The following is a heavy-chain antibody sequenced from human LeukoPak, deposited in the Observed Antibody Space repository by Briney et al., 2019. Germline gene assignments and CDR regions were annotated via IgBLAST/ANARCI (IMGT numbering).Heavy chain of an antibody. D-gene: IGHD6-19*01. CDR1: GGSISSYY. V-gene: IGHV4-59*08. J-gene: IGHJ4*02. Sequence: SETLSLTCTVSGGSISSYYWSWLRQPPGKGLEWIGYIYYSGSTNYNPSLKSRVTISVDTSKNQFSLKLSSVTAADTAVYYCARQGSSGWAFDYWGQGTLVTVSS. CDR3: ARQGSSGWAFDY. CDR2: IYYSGST.